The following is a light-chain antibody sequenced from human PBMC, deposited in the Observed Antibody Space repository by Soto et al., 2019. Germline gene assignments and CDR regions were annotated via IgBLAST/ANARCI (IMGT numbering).Light chain of an antibody. J-gene: IGKJ5*01. CDR3: QQYGSSPIT. Sequence: EIVLTQSPCTLSLSPGERATLSCRASQSVSSNYLAWYQQKPGQAPRVLIYVASIRATGIPDRFSGSGSGTDFTLTISRLEPEDFAVYYCQQYGSSPITFGQGTRLEIK. V-gene: IGKV3-20*01. CDR1: QSVSSNY. CDR2: VAS.